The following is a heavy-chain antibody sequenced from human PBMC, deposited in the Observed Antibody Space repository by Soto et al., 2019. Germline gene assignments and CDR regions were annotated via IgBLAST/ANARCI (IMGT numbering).Heavy chain of an antibody. CDR1: GYTFTDYD. Sequence: QEQLVQSGAEVKKPGASVKVSCKTSGYTFTDYDINWVRQATGQGLEWIGRNDPNSGETGYAQKFQCRVTMTRSASLSTAYLELSSLRSEDTAVYYCARVAVAARPRWYNWFDPWGQGTLVTVSS. J-gene: IGHJ5*02. V-gene: IGHV1-8*01. D-gene: IGHD2-15*01. CDR2: NDPNSGET. CDR3: ARVAVAARPRWYNWFDP.